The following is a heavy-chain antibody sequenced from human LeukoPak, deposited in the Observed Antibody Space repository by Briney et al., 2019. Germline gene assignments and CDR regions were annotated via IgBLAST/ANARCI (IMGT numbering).Heavy chain of an antibody. CDR1: GFTFSSYS. V-gene: IGHV3-21*01. CDR3: ARVASRDYDILTGYSHYYGMDV. Sequence: PGGSLRLSCAASGFTFSSYSMNWVRQAPGKGLEWVSSISSSSSYIYYADSVKGRFTISRDNAKNSLYLQMNSLRAEDTAVYYCARVASRDYDILTGYSHYYGMDVWGQGTTVTVSS. CDR2: ISSSSSYI. D-gene: IGHD3-9*01. J-gene: IGHJ6*02.